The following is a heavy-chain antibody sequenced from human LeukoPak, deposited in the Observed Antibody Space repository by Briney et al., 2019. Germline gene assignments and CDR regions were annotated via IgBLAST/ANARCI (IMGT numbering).Heavy chain of an antibody. CDR1: GFSFSNYD. CDR2: ISGSSSSI. V-gene: IGHV3-21*01. CDR3: AKGGWWCKY. Sequence: PGGSLRLSCAASGFSFSNYDMNWVRQAPGKGLEWVSSISGSSSSIYYADSVKGRFTISRDNAKNSLYLQMNSLRADDTAIYYCAKGGWWCKYWGQGTLVTVSS. J-gene: IGHJ4*02. D-gene: IGHD2-21*01.